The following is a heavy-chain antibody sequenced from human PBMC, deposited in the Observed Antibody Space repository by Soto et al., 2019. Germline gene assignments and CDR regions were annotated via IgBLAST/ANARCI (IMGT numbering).Heavy chain of an antibody. D-gene: IGHD2-21*02. J-gene: IGHJ3*02. Sequence: EVQLLESGGGVVQPGGSLRLSCAASGFTFSSYAMSWARQSSGKGLEWASGISGSGGSTYYADSVKGRFTIASDTSKNTLYLKMNSLRAEDTAVYYCAKDLAYCGGDCYSGLWDAFDIWGQGTMVTVSS. CDR3: AKDLAYCGGDCYSGLWDAFDI. CDR2: ISGSGGST. V-gene: IGHV3-23*01. CDR1: GFTFSSYA.